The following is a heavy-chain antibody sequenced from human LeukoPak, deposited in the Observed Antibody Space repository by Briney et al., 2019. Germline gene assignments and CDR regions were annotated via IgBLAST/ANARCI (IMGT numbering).Heavy chain of an antibody. CDR1: GFTVSSNY. V-gene: IGHV3-53*05. D-gene: IGHD6-6*01. Sequence: RRGSLRLSCTASGFTVSSNYMSWVRQAPGKGLEWVSVIYSGGSTYYADSVKGRFTISRDNSKNTLYLQMNSLRSEDTAVYYCATRYSSSSYYYYGMDVWGQGTLVTVSS. J-gene: IGHJ6*02. CDR2: IYSGGST. CDR3: ATRYSSSSYYYYGMDV.